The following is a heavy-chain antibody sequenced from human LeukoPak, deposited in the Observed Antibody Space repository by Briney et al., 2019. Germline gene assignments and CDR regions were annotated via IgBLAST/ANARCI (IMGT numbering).Heavy chain of an antibody. CDR2: INPSGGST. V-gene: IGHV1-46*01. CDR3: AILELRYYYGMDV. J-gene: IGHJ6*02. D-gene: IGHD1-7*01. CDR1: GYTFTSYY. Sequence: ASVKVSCKASGYTFTSYYMHWVRQAPGQGLEWMGIINPSGGSTSYAQKFQGRVTMTRDTSTSTVYMELSSLRSEDTAVYYCAILELRYYYGMDVWGQGTTVTVS.